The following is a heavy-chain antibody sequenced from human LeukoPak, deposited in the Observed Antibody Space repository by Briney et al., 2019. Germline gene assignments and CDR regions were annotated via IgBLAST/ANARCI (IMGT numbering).Heavy chain of an antibody. D-gene: IGHD6-13*01. J-gene: IGHJ4*02. CDR3: ARVSGSSWYGHYFDY. CDR1: GFTFSSYS. CDR2: ISSSSSTI. Sequence: AGSLRLSCAASGFTFSSYSRNWVRQAPGKGLEWISYISSSSSTIYYADSVKGRFTISRDNAKNSLYLQMNSLRAEDTAVYYCARVSGSSWYGHYFDYWGQGTLVTVSS. V-gene: IGHV3-48*01.